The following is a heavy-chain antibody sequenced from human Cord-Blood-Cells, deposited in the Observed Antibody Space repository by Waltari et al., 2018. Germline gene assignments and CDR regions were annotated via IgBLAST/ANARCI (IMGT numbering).Heavy chain of an antibody. Sequence: QVQLQQWGAGLLKPSETLSLTCAVYGGSFSGYYWSWIRQPPGKGLEWIGEINHSGSTNYTPSRKSRVTISVDTSKNQFSLKLSSVTAADTAVYYCAATVMITFGGVPLHAFDIWGQGTMVTVSS. V-gene: IGHV4-34*01. CDR1: GGSFSGYY. CDR2: INHSGST. D-gene: IGHD3-16*01. J-gene: IGHJ3*02. CDR3: AATVMITFGGVPLHAFDI.